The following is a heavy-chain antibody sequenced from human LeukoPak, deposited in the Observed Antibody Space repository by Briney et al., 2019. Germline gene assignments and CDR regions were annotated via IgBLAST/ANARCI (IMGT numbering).Heavy chain of an antibody. J-gene: IGHJ4*02. V-gene: IGHV3-21*01. CDR2: ISSRSNYI. D-gene: IGHD3-22*01. CDR3: ARDRHYYDSSALFDY. Sequence: GGSLRLSCAASGFTFSSYSMNWVRQAPGKGLEWVSSISSRSNYIYNADSVRGRFTISRDNAKNSLYLQMNSLTAEDTAVYYCARDRHYYDSSALFDYWGQGTLVTVSS. CDR1: GFTFSSYS.